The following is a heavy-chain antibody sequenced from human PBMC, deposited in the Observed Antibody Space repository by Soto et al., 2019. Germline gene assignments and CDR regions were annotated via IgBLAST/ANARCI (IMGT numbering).Heavy chain of an antibody. D-gene: IGHD6-19*01. CDR1: GFTVSSNY. CDR3: AREGAGTDY. J-gene: IGHJ4*02. V-gene: IGHV3-53*04. Sequence: EVQLVESGGGLVQPGGSLRLSCAASGFTVSSNYMSWVRQAPGKGLEWVSVIYSGGSTYYADSVKGRFTISRHNSKNPLYIQINRLTAADMAVYYCAREGAGTDYWGQGTLVTVSS. CDR2: IYSGGST.